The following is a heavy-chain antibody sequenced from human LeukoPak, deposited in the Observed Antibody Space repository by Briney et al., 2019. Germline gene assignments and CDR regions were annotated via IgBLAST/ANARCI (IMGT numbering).Heavy chain of an antibody. CDR1: GDSISSSNW. D-gene: IGHD3-10*01. CDR3: ARLSGSGTYYRRYFDS. J-gene: IGHJ4*02. V-gene: IGHV4-4*02. CDR2: IYHSGST. Sequence: SETLSLTCAVSGDSISSSNWWSWVRQPPGKGLEWIGQIYHSGSTNYNPSLKSRVTISVDTSKNQFSLNLDSVTAADTAVYYCARLSGSGTYYRRYFDSWGQGTLVTVSS.